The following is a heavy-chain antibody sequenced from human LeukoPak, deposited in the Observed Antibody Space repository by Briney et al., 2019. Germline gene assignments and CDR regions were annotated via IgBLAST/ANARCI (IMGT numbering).Heavy chain of an antibody. Sequence: SETLSLTCTVSGGSISSGGYYWSWIRQHPGKGLEWIGYIYYSGSTYYNPSLKSRVSISVDTSKNQFSLKLTSVTAADTAVYYCARGLLLVDSWSGYYLTWGQGTLVTVSS. CDR3: ARGLLLVDSWSGYYLT. V-gene: IGHV4-31*03. D-gene: IGHD3-3*01. J-gene: IGHJ4*02. CDR2: IYYSGST. CDR1: GGSISSGGYY.